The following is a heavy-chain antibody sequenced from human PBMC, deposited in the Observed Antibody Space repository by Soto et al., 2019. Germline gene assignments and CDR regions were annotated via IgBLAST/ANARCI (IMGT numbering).Heavy chain of an antibody. CDR2: IYYSGST. CDR1: GGSISSYY. D-gene: IGHD4-4*01. CDR3: ARGNYRFDY. Sequence: QVQLQESGPGLVKPSETLSLTCTVSGGSISSYYWSWIRQPPGKGLEWIGYIYYSGSTNYNPSLKRRVTISVDTSKNQFSLKLSSVTAADTAVYYCARGNYRFDYWGQGTLVTVSS. J-gene: IGHJ4*02. V-gene: IGHV4-59*01.